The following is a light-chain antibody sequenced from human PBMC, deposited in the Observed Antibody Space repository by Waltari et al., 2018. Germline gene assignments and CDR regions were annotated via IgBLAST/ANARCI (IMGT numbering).Light chain of an antibody. CDR3: QVWHAAIDPGV. Sequence: SYVLTQPPSVSVAPGETARITCGGDNIGSYSVHWYQQKPGQAPVLVIFYDSDRPSGSPERFSGSNSGNTATRTISRVEAGDEANYYCQVWHAAIDPGVFGTGTEVTV. CDR2: YDS. V-gene: IGLV3-21*04. J-gene: IGLJ1*01. CDR1: NIGSYS.